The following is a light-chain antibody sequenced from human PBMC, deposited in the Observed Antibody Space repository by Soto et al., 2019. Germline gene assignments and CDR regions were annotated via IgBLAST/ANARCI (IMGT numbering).Light chain of an antibody. Sequence: DIHMTQSPSSLSPSVGDRVTLTCRASQSISRHLNWYQQKPGRAPRLLIYGASNLQSGVPSRFSGSGSGTEFTLTISSLQPDDFATYYCQQYNSYWTFGQGTKVAIK. J-gene: IGKJ1*01. V-gene: IGKV1-16*01. CDR3: QQYNSYWT. CDR2: GAS. CDR1: QSISRH.